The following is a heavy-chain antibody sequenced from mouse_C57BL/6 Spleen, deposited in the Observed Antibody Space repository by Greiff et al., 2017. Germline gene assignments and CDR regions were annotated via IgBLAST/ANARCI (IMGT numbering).Heavy chain of an antibody. V-gene: IGHV14-4*01. J-gene: IGHJ2*01. Sequence: EVQLQQSGAELVRPGASVKLSCTASGFNIKDDYMHWVKQRPEQGLEWIGWIDPENGDTEYASKFQGKATITADTSSNTAYLQLSSLTSEDTAVYYCTTGFIDPHWGQGTTLTVSS. D-gene: IGHD1-1*01. CDR2: IDPENGDT. CDR3: TTGFIDPH. CDR1: GFNIKDDY.